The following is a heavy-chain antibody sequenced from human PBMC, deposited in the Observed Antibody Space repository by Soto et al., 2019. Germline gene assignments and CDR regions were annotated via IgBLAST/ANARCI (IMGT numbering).Heavy chain of an antibody. V-gene: IGHV3-15*01. CDR1: GFTFSNAW. J-gene: IGHJ3*02. Sequence: GGSLRLSCAASGFTFSNAWMSWVRQAPGKXLEWVGRIKSKTDGGTTDYAAPVKGRFTISRDDSKNTLYLQMNSLKTEDTAVYYCTTHVTYYDFWSGYCDSSRFDIWGQGTMVTVSS. CDR2: IKSKTDGGTT. CDR3: TTHVTYYDFWSGYCDSSRFDI. D-gene: IGHD3-3*01.